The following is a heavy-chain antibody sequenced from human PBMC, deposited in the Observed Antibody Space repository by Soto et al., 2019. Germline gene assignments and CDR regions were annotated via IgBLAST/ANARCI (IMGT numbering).Heavy chain of an antibody. J-gene: IGHJ6*03. V-gene: IGHV3-11*01. CDR2: ISSSGSTI. Sequence: SGGSLRLSCAASGFTFSDYYMSWIRQAPGKGLEWVSYISSSGSTIYYADSVKGRFTISRDNAKNSLYLQMNSLRAEDTAVYYCARTYSNYYYYYMDVWGKGTTVTVSS. CDR1: GFTFSDYY. D-gene: IGHD4-4*01. CDR3: ARTYSNYYYYYMDV.